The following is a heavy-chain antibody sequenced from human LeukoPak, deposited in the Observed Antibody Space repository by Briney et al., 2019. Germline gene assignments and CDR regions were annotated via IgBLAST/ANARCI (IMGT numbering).Heavy chain of an antibody. CDR3: ARAVSGTLGGAFDI. CDR2: INPNSGVT. D-gene: IGHD1-14*01. J-gene: IGHJ3*02. V-gene: IGHV1-2*02. CDR1: GYTFIDYF. Sequence: ASVKVSCKASGYTFIDYFIHWMRQTPGQGLEWLGWINPNSGVTRYAQKFQGRVTFTRDTAAYMELSSLKYDDTAVYYCARAVSGTLGGAFDIWGQGTAVTVSS.